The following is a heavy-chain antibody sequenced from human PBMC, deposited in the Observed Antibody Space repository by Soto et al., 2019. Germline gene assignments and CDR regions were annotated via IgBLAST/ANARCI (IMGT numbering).Heavy chain of an antibody. D-gene: IGHD3-22*01. V-gene: IGHV1-18*01. CDR3: ARVPYYDSSGYYHYWYFDH. CDR1: GYTFTSYG. CDR2: ISAYNGNT. Sequence: QVPLVQSGAEVKKPGASVKVSCKASGYTFTSYGISWVRQAPGQGLEWMGWISAYNGNTNYAQKLQGRVTMTTDTSTSTAYMERRSLRSDDTAVYYWARVPYYDSSGYYHYWYFDHWGRGTLVTVSS. J-gene: IGHJ2*01.